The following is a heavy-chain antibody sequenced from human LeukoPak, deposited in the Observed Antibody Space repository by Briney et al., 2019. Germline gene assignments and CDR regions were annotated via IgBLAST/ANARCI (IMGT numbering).Heavy chain of an antibody. Sequence: GGSLRLSCAASGFTFSSYSMNWVRQAPGKGLEWVSSISSSSSYIFYADSVKGRFTTSRDNAKNSLYLQMNSLRAEDTAVYYCARDLGGSGSYYRPGWFDPWGQGTLVTVSS. J-gene: IGHJ5*02. CDR1: GFTFSSYS. CDR3: ARDLGGSGSYYRPGWFDP. CDR2: ISSSSSYI. V-gene: IGHV3-21*01. D-gene: IGHD3-10*01.